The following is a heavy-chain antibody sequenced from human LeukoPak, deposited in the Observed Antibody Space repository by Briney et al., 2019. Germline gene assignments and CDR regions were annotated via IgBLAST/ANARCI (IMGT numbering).Heavy chain of an antibody. D-gene: IGHD2-21*02. J-gene: IGHJ4*02. V-gene: IGHV3-74*01. CDR3: ARARGGDSLFDY. Sequence: GGSLRLSCAASGFTFSSYWMHWVRQAPGKGLVWVSRIKSDGSSTSYADSVKGRLTISRDNAKNTLYLQMNSLRAEDTAVYYCARARGGDSLFDYWGQGTLVTVSS. CDR1: GFTFSSYW. CDR2: IKSDGSST.